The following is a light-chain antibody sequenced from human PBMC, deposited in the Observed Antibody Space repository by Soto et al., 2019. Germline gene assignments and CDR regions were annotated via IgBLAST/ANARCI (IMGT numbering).Light chain of an antibody. Sequence: QLTQSPSSLSASVGDRVTITCRASQGISSYLAWYQQKPGKVPKLLISAASTLESGVPLRFSCGGFGTDFTLSISSLQPEDFATYYCQQLYRYPLSFGGGTKVEIK. CDR2: AAS. CDR3: QQLYRYPLS. J-gene: IGKJ4*01. V-gene: IGKV1-9*01. CDR1: QGISSY.